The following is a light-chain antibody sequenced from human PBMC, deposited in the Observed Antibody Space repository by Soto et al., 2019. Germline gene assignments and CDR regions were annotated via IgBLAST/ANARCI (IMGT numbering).Light chain of an antibody. CDR2: AAS. V-gene: IGKV1-39*01. CDR3: QPSYSTPPT. J-gene: IGKJ1*01. CDR1: QSISSY. Sequence: DIQMTQSPSSLSASVGDRVPITCRASQSISSYLNWYQQKPGKAPKLLIYAASRLQSGVPSRFSGSGSGTDFTLTISSLQPEDFATYYCQPSYSTPPTFGQGTKVEIK.